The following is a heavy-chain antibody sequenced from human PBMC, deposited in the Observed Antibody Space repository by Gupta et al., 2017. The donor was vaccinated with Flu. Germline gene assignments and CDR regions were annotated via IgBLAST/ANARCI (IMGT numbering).Heavy chain of an antibody. Sequence: QLQLQESGPGLVKPSETLSLTCTVSGGSISSSSDYWGWIRQPPGKGLEWIGSIYYSGSTYYNPSLKSRVTISVDTSKNQFSLKLSSVTAADTAVYYCARLRLLLVYFDYWGQGTLVTVSS. CDR1: GGSISSSSDY. CDR3: ARLRLLLVYFDY. CDR2: IYYSGST. V-gene: IGHV4-39*01. D-gene: IGHD1-26*01. J-gene: IGHJ4*02.